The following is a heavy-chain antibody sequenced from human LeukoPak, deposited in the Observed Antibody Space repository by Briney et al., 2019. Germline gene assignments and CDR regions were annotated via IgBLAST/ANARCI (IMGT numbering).Heavy chain of an antibody. D-gene: IGHD5-18*01. CDR3: ASSYGFYYYYMDV. V-gene: IGHV1-2*02. J-gene: IGHJ6*03. CDR1: GYTFTSYD. CDR2: INPNSGGT. Sequence: GASVKVSCKASGYTFTSYDINWVRQATGQGLEWMGWINPNSGGTNYAQKFQGRVTMTRDTSISTAYMELSRLRSDDTAVYYCASSYGFYYYYMDVWGKGTTVTVSS.